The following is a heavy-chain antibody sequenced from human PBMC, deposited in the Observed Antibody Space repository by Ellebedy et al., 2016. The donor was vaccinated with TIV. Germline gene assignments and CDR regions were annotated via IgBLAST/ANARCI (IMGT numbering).Heavy chain of an antibody. V-gene: IGHV4-39*07. D-gene: IGHD5-18*01. CDR2: IDYRGNS. CDR1: GGSVNRGGCF. J-gene: IGHJ4*02. Sequence: MPSETLSLTCTVSGGSVNRGGCFWGWIRQPPGKGLEWIGSIDYRGNSYYNPSLKGRVAISLDTSMNQFSLELTSATAADTAVYFCARDQGFTHGYNEKDYWGQGTLVTVSS. CDR3: ARDQGFTHGYNEKDY.